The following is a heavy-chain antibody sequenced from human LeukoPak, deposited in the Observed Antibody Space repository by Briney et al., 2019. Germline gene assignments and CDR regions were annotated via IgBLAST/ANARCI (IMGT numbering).Heavy chain of an antibody. D-gene: IGHD6-6*01. J-gene: IGHJ4*02. V-gene: IGHV4-4*02. CDR1: GGSISSSNW. CDR2: IYHSGST. Sequence: PSETLSLTCAVSGGSISSSNWWSWVRQPPGKGLEWIGEIYHSGSTNYNPSLKSRVTISVDTSKNQFSLKLSSVTAADTAVYYCARGPGSSSSAPFDYWGQGTLVTVSS. CDR3: ARGPGSSSSAPFDY.